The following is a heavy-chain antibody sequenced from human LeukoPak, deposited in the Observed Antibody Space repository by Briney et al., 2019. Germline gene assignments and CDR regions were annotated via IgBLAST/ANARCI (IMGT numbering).Heavy chain of an antibody. J-gene: IGHJ4*02. CDR3: ATSSLYELSSHYYFDY. CDR1: GGSISSGSYY. V-gene: IGHV4-61*02. D-gene: IGHD3-16*02. CDR2: IYTSGST. Sequence: SQTLSLTCTVSGGSISSGSYYWSWIRQPAGKGLEWIGRIYTSGSTNYNPSLKSRVTISVDTSKNQFSLKLSSVTAADTAVYYCATSSLYELSSHYYFDYWGQRTLVTVSS.